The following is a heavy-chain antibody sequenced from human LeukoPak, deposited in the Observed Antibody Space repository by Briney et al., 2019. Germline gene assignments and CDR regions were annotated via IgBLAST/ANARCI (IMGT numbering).Heavy chain of an antibody. Sequence: VASVKVSCKASGYTFTSYDINWVRQATGQGLEWMRWMNPNSDNTGYAQKFQGRVTMTRNTSISTAYMELSSLRSEDTAVYYCARGTSPPRYFDWLQPPPYYYYYMDVWGKGTTVTISS. J-gene: IGHJ6*03. CDR3: ARGTSPPRYFDWLQPPPYYYYYMDV. D-gene: IGHD3-9*01. CDR1: GYTFTSYD. CDR2: MNPNSDNT. V-gene: IGHV1-8*01.